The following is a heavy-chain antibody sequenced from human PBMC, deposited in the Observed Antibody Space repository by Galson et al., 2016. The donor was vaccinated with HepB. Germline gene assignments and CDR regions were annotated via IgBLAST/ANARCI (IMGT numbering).Heavy chain of an antibody. CDR1: GGSVSSGDYY. Sequence: SETLSLTCTVSGGSVSSGDYYWSLIRQPPGKGLELIGYIYYTGSTNYNPSLKSRVTISVDTSKNQFSLTLSSVTAADTAVYYCARYYGDYGMDVWGQGTTVTVSS. V-gene: IGHV4-61*08. CDR2: IYYTGST. CDR3: ARYYGDYGMDV. J-gene: IGHJ6*02. D-gene: IGHD4-17*01.